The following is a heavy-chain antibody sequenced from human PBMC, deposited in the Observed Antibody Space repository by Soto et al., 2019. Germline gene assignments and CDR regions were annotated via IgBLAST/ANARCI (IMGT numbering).Heavy chain of an antibody. CDR1: GYTFTSYG. Sequence: ASVKVSCKASGYTFTSYGISWVRQAPGQGLEWMGWISAYNGNTNYAQKLQGRVTMTTDTSTSTAYMELRSLRSDDTAVYYCARDSLIAAADPRPHYYSYYSTDVWGKGTTVTVSS. J-gene: IGHJ6*03. CDR2: ISAYNGNT. CDR3: ARDSLIAAADPRPHYYSYYSTDV. D-gene: IGHD6-13*01. V-gene: IGHV1-18*01.